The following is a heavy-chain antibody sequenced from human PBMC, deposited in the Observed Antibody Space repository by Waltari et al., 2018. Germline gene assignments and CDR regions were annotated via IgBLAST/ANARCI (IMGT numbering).Heavy chain of an antibody. Sequence: EVQLVESGGGLIQPGGSLRLSCEASGFRISSNYMSWVRQAPERWLERVSVIQAGGNNYDGGAVKGRFTVSRDISKNTLYLQMNSQAVDDSAMYYCARAGLGSHSQWLQLFDSWGQGTLVTVSS. CDR1: GFRISSNY. D-gene: IGHD5-12*01. CDR2: IQAGGNN. CDR3: ARAGLGSHSQWLQLFDS. V-gene: IGHV3-53*01. J-gene: IGHJ4*02.